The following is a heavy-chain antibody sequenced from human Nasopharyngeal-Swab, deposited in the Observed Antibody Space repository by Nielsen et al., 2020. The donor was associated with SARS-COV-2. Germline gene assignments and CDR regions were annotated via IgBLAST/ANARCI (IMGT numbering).Heavy chain of an antibody. CDR3: ARVALLGPAMATAHFDY. CDR1: GGTFSSYA. J-gene: IGHJ4*02. CDR2: IIPIFGTA. Sequence: SVKVSCKASGGTFSSYAISWVRQAPGQGLEWMGGIIPIFGTANYAQKFQGRVTITADESTSTAYMELSSLRSEDTAVYYYARVALLGPAMATAHFDYWGQGTLVTVSS. V-gene: IGHV1-69*13. D-gene: IGHD5-18*01.